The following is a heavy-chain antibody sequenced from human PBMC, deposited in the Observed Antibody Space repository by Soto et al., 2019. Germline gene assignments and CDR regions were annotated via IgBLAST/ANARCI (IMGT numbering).Heavy chain of an antibody. CDR1: GDSVSNGNYY. CDR3: ARSQRGRTAFTFDY. D-gene: IGHD3-16*01. CDR2: IYYSGTT. Sequence: PSETLSVTCAVWGDSVSNGNYYWSWIRQRPGKGLEWIGYIYYSGTTNYNSYLKSRLSLSVDMSKNQFSLKLASVTAADTAVYFCARSQRGRTAFTFDYWGQGALVTVSS. V-gene: IGHV4-61*01. J-gene: IGHJ4*02.